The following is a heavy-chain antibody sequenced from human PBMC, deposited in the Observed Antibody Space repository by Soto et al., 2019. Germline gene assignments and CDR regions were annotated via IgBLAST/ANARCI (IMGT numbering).Heavy chain of an antibody. CDR1: GLTVSNNY. V-gene: IGHV3-66*01. CDR3: ARGNYGSQTYYFDY. Sequence: EVQLVESGGDLVQPGGSLRLSCVASGLTVSNNYMSWVRQAPGKGLEWVSVIYSGGATYYGDSVKGRFTISRDNSKNTVYLQMNSLRPEDTAVYYCARGNYGSQTYYFDYWGQGTLVTVSS. D-gene: IGHD3-10*01. J-gene: IGHJ4*02. CDR2: IYSGGAT.